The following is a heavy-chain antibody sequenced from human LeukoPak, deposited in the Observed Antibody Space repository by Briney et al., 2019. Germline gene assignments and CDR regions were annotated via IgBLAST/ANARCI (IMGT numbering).Heavy chain of an antibody. D-gene: IGHD1-1*01. Sequence: PGGSLRLSCAASGFTFSIYWMTWVRQAPGKGLEWVANIKQDGSEKYYVDSVKGRFTISRDNAKNSLFLQMNSLRAEDTAVYYCAKDFIGYLDYWGQGTLVTVSS. CDR1: GFTFSIYW. CDR2: IKQDGSEK. J-gene: IGHJ4*02. V-gene: IGHV3-7*03. CDR3: AKDFIGYLDY.